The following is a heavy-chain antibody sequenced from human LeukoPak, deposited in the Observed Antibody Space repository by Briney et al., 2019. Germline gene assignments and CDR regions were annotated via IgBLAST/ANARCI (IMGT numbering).Heavy chain of an antibody. CDR3: AVLHYYAMDV. D-gene: IGHD2-8*01. J-gene: IGHJ6*02. Sequence: GRSLRLSCAASGFTFDDYAMHWVRQAPGKGLEWVSGISWNSGTKGYADSVKGRFTISRDNAKNSLYLQMNSLRGEDAALYYCAVLHYYAMDVWGQGTTVTVSS. V-gene: IGHV3-9*01. CDR1: GFTFDDYA. CDR2: ISWNSGTK.